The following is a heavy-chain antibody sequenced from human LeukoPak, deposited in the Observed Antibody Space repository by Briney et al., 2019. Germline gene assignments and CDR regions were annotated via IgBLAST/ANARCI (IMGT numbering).Heavy chain of an antibody. V-gene: IGHV3-49*03. CDR1: GFTFGDYA. J-gene: IGHJ4*02. CDR2: IRSKAYGGTT. CDR3: TRWVYSSSWYVPY. D-gene: IGHD6-13*01. Sequence: GRSLRLSCTASGFTFGDYAMSWIRQAPGKGLEWVGFIRSKAYGGTTEYAASVKGRFTISRDDSKSIAYLQMNSLKTEDTAVYYCTRWVYSSSWYVPYWGQGTLVTVSS.